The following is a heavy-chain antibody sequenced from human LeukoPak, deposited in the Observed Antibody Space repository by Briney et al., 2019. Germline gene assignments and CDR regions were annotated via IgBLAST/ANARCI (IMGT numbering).Heavy chain of an antibody. Sequence: GGSLRLSCAASGFTFNSYGMHWVRQAPGKGLEWVANIKQDGSEKYYVDSVKGRFTISRDNAKNSLYLQMNSLRAEDTAVYYCARWKYGDYVYYYYYMDVWGKGTTVTVSS. CDR2: IKQDGSEK. D-gene: IGHD4-17*01. CDR3: ARWKYGDYVYYYYYMDV. V-gene: IGHV3-7*01. CDR1: GFTFNSYG. J-gene: IGHJ6*03.